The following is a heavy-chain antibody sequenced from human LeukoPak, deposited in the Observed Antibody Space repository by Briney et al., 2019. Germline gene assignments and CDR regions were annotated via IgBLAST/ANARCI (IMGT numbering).Heavy chain of an antibody. CDR2: IWYDGSNK. Sequence: PGGSLRLSCAASGFPFSSYGMHWLRQAPGKALEGVAVIWYDGSNKYYADSVKGRFTISRDNSKNTLYLQMNSLRAEDTAVYYCASTSGWYEPIDYWGQGTLVTVSS. CDR1: GFPFSSYG. J-gene: IGHJ4*02. V-gene: IGHV3-33*08. D-gene: IGHD6-19*01. CDR3: ASTSGWYEPIDY.